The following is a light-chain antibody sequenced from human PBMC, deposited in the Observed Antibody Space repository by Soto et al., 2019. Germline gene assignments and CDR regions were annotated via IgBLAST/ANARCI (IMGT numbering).Light chain of an antibody. CDR2: GAS. V-gene: IGKV3-20*01. CDR1: QSVSSSY. J-gene: IGKJ1*01. Sequence: EIVLTQSPVTLSLSPGERATFSCRASQSVSSSYIAWYQQKPGQAPRLLIYGASSRATGVPDRFSGSGSGTDFTLTISRLEPEDFAVYYCQQYGNSLWTFGQGTKVDIK. CDR3: QQYGNSLWT.